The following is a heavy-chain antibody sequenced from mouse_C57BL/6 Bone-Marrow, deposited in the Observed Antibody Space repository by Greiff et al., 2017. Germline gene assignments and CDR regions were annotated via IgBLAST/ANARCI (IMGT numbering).Heavy chain of an antibody. CDR1: GYTFTSYD. D-gene: IGHD3-2*02. CDR3: ARRGSSSGYEDY. V-gene: IGHV1-85*01. CDR2: ISPRDGST. J-gene: IGHJ2*01. Sequence: VQLVESGPELVKPGASVKLSCKASGYTFTSYDINWVKQRPGQGLEWIGRISPRDGSTKYNEKFKGKATLTVDTSSSTAYMELHSLTSEDSAVYFCARRGSSSGYEDYWGQGNTLTVSS.